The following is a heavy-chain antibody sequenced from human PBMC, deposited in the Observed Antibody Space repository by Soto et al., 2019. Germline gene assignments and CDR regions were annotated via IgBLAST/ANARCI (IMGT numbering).Heavy chain of an antibody. J-gene: IGHJ4*02. D-gene: IGHD2-21*02. CDR1: GFTFNNYA. CDR2: ITGNGVYT. CDR3: AKHRGAYCSGDCYVDF. V-gene: IGHV3-23*01. Sequence: EVQLLESGGGLVQPGGSLRLSCAASGFTFNNYAMSWVRQAPGKGLEWVSVITGNGVYTYYADSVKGRFTISRDSSRNXLYLERTSLRVEDSAQYYCAKHRGAYCSGDCYVDFWGQGTLVTVSS.